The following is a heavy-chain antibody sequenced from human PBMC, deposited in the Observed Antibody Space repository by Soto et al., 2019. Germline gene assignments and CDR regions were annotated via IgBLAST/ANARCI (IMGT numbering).Heavy chain of an antibody. Sequence: QVQLVQSGAEVKKPGSSVKVSCKASGDTFSSYAITWVRQAPGQGLGWMGGVIPMFGTPNYAQKFQDRVTIPADASTNTAYMDLSILRSDDTAVYYCARMYSSCWGGDRGYLGQGTLGTVSS. J-gene: IGHJ4*02. CDR1: GDTFSSYA. D-gene: IGHD6-19*01. CDR2: VIPMFGTP. V-gene: IGHV1-69*12. CDR3: ARMYSSCWGGDRGY.